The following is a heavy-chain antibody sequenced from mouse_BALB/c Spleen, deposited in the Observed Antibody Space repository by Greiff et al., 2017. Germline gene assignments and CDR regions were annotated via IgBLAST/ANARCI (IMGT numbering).Heavy chain of an antibody. CDR3: ARSRRLLWYFDV. CDR2: ISSGSSTI. Sequence: DVMLVESGGGLVQPGGSRKLSCAASGFTFSSFGMHWVRQAPEKGLEWVAYISSGSSTIYYADTVKGRFTISRDNPKNTLFLQMTSLRSEDTAMYYCARSRRLLWYFDVWGAGTTVTVSS. CDR1: GFTFSSFG. J-gene: IGHJ1*01. V-gene: IGHV5-17*02. D-gene: IGHD1-2*01.